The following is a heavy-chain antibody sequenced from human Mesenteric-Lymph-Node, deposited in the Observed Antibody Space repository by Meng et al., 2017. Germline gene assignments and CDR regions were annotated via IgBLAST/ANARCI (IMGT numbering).Heavy chain of an antibody. V-gene: IGHV4-39*01. CDR1: GGTISGSNYY. D-gene: IGHD3-22*01. CDR3: ARRGSYYDSVGYYYFDY. CDR2: IYYNGHA. Sequence: QLQLQESGPGLVKPSETLSLTCTFSGGTISGSNYYWGWVRQPPGKGLEWIGSIYYNGHANYNPSLKSRVTISVDTSKNQFSLKLSSVTAADTAAYYCARRGSYYDSVGYYYFDYWGQGTLVTVSS. J-gene: IGHJ4*02.